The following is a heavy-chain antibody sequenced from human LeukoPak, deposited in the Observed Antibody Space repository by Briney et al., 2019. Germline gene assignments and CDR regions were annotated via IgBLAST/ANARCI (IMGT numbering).Heavy chain of an antibody. V-gene: IGHV3-15*01. CDR2: IKSKTDGGKT. J-gene: IGHJ4*02. CDR3: TTKSATIYYFDY. D-gene: IGHD5-12*01. CDR1: GFTFSNAW. Sequence: GGSLRLSCAASGFTFSNAWMSWVRQAPGKGLEWAGRIKSKTDGGKTDYAAPVKGRLTSSRDDSKNTLYLQMNSLKTEDTAVYYCTTKSATIYYFDYWGQGTLGTVSP.